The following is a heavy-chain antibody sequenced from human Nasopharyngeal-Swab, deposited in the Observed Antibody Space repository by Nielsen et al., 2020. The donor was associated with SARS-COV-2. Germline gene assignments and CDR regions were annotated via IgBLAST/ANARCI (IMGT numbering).Heavy chain of an antibody. V-gene: IGHV3-30-3*01. CDR3: ARVEAGGEWELLPYYYYYMDV. D-gene: IGHD1-26*01. J-gene: IGHJ6*03. CDR2: ISYDGGNK. Sequence: VRQAPGKGLEWVAVISYDGGNKYYADSVKGRFTISRDNSKNTLYLQMNSLRAEDTAVYYCARVEAGGEWELLPYYYYYMDVWGKGTTVTVSS.